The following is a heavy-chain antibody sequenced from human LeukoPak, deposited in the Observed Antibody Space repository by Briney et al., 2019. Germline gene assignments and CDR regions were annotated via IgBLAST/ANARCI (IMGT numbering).Heavy chain of an antibody. D-gene: IGHD3-22*01. V-gene: IGHV3-23*01. CDR2: ISGSGAST. Sequence: GGSLRLSCAASGFTFSSFALSWVRQAPGKGLEWVSAISGSGASTYYADSVKGRFTISRDNSKNTLYLQVNSLRAEDTAVYYCAKVRDSSGYYEGNFDFWGQGTLVTVSS. CDR3: AKVRDSSGYYEGNFDF. CDR1: GFTFSSFA. J-gene: IGHJ4*02.